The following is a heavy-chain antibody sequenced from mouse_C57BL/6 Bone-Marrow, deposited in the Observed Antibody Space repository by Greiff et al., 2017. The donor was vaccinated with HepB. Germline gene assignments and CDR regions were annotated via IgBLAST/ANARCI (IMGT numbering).Heavy chain of an antibody. CDR2: IWGVGST. CDR3: ATADGKNYAMDY. Sequence: VKLMESGPGLVAPSQRLSITCTVSGFSLTSYGVDWVRQSPGKGLEWLGVIWGVGSTNYNSALKSRLSISKDNSKSQVFLKMNSLQTDDTAMYYCATADGKNYAMDYWGQGTSVTVSS. CDR1: GFSLTSYG. D-gene: IGHD2-1*01. J-gene: IGHJ4*01. V-gene: IGHV2-6*01.